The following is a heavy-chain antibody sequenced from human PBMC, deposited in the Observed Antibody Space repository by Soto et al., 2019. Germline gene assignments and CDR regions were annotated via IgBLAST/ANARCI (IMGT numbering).Heavy chain of an antibody. CDR3: ARSGPGGYIDY. V-gene: IGHV6-1*01. CDR2: TYYRSKWYN. CDR1: GYSVASNSAA. J-gene: IGHJ4*02. Sequence: PSHTRSLTCAISGYSVASNSAAWNLIRQCPSRGLEWLGRTYYRSKWYNHYAVSVKSRITVNPDTSKNQFSLQLNSVTPEDTAVYYCARSGPGGYIDYWGQGTLVTVSS. D-gene: IGHD3-22*01.